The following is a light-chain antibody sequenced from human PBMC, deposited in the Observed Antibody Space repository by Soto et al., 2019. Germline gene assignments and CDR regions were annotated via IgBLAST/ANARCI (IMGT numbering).Light chain of an antibody. V-gene: IGKV4-1*01. Sequence: DIVMTQSPDSLAVSLGERATINCRSSQSVLYSSNNKNHLAWYQQKPGQPPKLLIYWASTRESGVPDRFSGSGSGTAFTLTISSLQAEDVAVYDCQQYYSTPSITFGQGTRLEIK. CDR1: QSVLYSSNNKNH. J-gene: IGKJ5*01. CDR2: WAS. CDR3: QQYYSTPSIT.